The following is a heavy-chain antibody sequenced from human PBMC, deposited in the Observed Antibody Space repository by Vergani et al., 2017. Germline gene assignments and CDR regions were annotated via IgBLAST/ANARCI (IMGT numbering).Heavy chain of an antibody. CDR2: ISSSSSYI. CDR1: GFTFSSYA. CDR3: ARDLNYATVTTADY. D-gene: IGHD4-11*01. J-gene: IGHJ4*02. Sequence: VQLVESGGGVVQPGRSLRLSCAASGFTFSSYAMHWVRQAPGKGLEWVSSISSSSSYIYYADSVKGRFTISRDNAKKSLYLKMNSLRAEDTAVYYCARDLNYATVTTADYWGQGTLVTVSS. V-gene: IGHV3-21*01.